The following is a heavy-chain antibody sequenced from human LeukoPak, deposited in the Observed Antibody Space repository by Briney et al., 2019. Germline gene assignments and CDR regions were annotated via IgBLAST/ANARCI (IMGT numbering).Heavy chain of an antibody. V-gene: IGHV3-23*01. D-gene: IGHD2-2*02. CDR1: GVAFSDYS. J-gene: IGHJ4*02. Sequence: PGGSLRLSCAASGVAFSDYSMNWVRHAPGKVLEWVSGISGSGSTTKYADSVKGRFTVYRDNSKNTLCLQMNSVRAEDTALYYCANRYCNSPSCYIDYWGQGTLVTVSS. CDR3: ANRYCNSPSCYIDY. CDR2: ISGSGSTT.